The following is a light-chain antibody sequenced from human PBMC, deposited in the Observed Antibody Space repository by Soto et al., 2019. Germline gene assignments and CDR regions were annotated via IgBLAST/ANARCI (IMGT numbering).Light chain of an antibody. Sequence: QPVLTQPPSVSGAPGQRVTISCTGSSSNIGAGFDVHWYQQVPGTAPKLLIYGNTVRPSGVPDRFSGSRSGTSASLAITGLQAEDEADYYCQSYDSRLSGSVFGTGTKLTVL. CDR1: SSNIGAGFD. CDR3: QSYDSRLSGSV. V-gene: IGLV1-40*01. J-gene: IGLJ1*01. CDR2: GNT.